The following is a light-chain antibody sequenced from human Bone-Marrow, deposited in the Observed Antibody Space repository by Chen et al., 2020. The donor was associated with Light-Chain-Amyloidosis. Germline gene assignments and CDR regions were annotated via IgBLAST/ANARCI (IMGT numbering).Light chain of an antibody. Sequence: QSALTQPAFVSGTPGPSSTISCTGTSSDVGGDNHVSWYQQHPDKAPKLMIYEVTNRPSWVPDRFSGSKSDNTASLTISGLQTEDEADYFCSSYTITNTLVFGSGTRVTVL. J-gene: IGLJ1*01. CDR2: EVT. V-gene: IGLV2-14*01. CDR1: SSDVGGDNH. CDR3: SSYTITNTLV.